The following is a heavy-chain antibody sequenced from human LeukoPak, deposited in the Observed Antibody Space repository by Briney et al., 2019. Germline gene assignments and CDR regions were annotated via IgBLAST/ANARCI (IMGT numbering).Heavy chain of an antibody. Sequence: SETLSLTCAVYGGSFSGYYWSWIRQPPGKGLEWIGEINHSGSTNYNPSLKSRVTISVDTSKNQFSLKLSSVTAADTAVYYCARSGSGYYEYFDLWGRGTLVTVSS. CDR2: INHSGST. CDR1: GGSFSGYY. D-gene: IGHD3-22*01. V-gene: IGHV4-34*01. J-gene: IGHJ2*01. CDR3: ARSGSGYYEYFDL.